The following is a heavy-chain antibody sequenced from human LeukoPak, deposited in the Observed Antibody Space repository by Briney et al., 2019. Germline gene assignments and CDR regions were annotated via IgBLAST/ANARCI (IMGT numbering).Heavy chain of an antibody. CDR1: GFTFSTYG. J-gene: IGHJ4*02. Sequence: GGSLRLSCAASGFTFSTYGMHWVRQAPGKGLEWVAVISYDGSNKYYADSVKGRFTTSRDNSRNTLYLQMNSLRAEDTAVYYCARDPISMIVVASPDYWGQGTLVTVSS. CDR3: ARDPISMIVVASPDY. D-gene: IGHD3-22*01. CDR2: ISYDGSNK. V-gene: IGHV3-30*03.